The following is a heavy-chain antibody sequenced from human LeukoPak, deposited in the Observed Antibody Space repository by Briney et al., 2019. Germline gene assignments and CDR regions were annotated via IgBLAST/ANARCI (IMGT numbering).Heavy chain of an antibody. V-gene: IGHV1-46*01. CDR1: GYTFTSYY. D-gene: IGHD6-19*01. CDR2: INPSGGST. J-gene: IGHJ6*03. CDR3: ARGTYAVAGTWYYYYYMDV. Sequence: ASVKVSCKASGYTFTSYYMHWVRQAPGQGLEWMGIINPSGGSTSYAQKFQGRVTMTRDMSTSTVYMELSSLRSEDTAVYYCARGTYAVAGTWYYYYYMDVWGKGTTVTVSS.